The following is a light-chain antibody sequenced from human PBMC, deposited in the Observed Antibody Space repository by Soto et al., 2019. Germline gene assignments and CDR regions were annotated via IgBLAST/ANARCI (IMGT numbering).Light chain of an antibody. J-gene: IGLJ1*01. Sequence: QSALTQPASVSGSPGQSITISCTGTSSDVGGYKYVSWYQQHPGKAPKLIIYEVSNQPSGVSNRFSGSKSGNTASLTISGLQAEDEADYYCSSYTSSSTQVFGTGTKVTVL. V-gene: IGLV2-14*01. CDR3: SSYTSSSTQV. CDR1: SSDVGGYKY. CDR2: EVS.